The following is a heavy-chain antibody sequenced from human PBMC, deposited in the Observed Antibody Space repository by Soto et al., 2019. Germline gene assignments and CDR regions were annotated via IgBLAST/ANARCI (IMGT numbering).Heavy chain of an antibody. V-gene: IGHV3-30*18. D-gene: IGHD3-22*01. CDR2: ISNDGSNK. Sequence: PGGSLRLSCAASGFTFSTYAMHWVRQAPGKGLEWGAVISNDGSNKYYAGSGKGRFTISGDNCKNTLYLQMHSLRNEETAVYYCAKVQFRNSGNYGDVDYWGQGTLVTVSS. CDR1: GFTFSTYA. CDR3: AKVQFRNSGNYGDVDY. J-gene: IGHJ4*02.